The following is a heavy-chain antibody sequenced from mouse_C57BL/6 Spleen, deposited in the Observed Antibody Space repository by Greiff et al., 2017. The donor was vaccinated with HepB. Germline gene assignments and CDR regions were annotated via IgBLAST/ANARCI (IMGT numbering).Heavy chain of an antibody. CDR1: GYSITSGYY. CDR3: ASYDYDGYFDV. CDR2: ISYDGSN. D-gene: IGHD2-4*01. V-gene: IGHV3-6*01. Sequence: VQLQQSGPGLVKPSQSLSLTCSVTGYSITSGYYWNWIRQFPGNKLEWMCYISYDGSNNYNPSLKNRISITRDTSKNQFFLKLHSVTTEDTATYYCASYDYDGYFDVWGTGTTVTFSS. J-gene: IGHJ1*03.